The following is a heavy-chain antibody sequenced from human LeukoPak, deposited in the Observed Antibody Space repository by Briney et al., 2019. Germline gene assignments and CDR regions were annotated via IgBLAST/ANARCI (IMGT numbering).Heavy chain of an antibody. J-gene: IGHJ4*02. CDR1: GFTFSSYA. V-gene: IGHV3-64*01. Sequence: PGGSLRLSCAASGFTFSSYAMHWVRQAPGKGLEYVSAISSNGGSTYYANSVKGRFTISRDNSKNTLYLQMNSLRAEDTAVYYCARGGENYSSGWEYLLDYWGQGTLVTVSS. D-gene: IGHD6-19*01. CDR3: ARGGENYSSGWEYLLDY. CDR2: ISSNGGST.